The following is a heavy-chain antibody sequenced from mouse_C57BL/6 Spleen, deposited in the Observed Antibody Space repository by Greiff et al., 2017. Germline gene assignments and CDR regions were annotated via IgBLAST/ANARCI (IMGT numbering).Heavy chain of an antibody. V-gene: IGHV5-17*01. CDR1: GFTFSDYG. J-gene: IGHJ4*01. CDR3: ARDGIYYAMDY. D-gene: IGHD2-1*01. Sequence: EVHLVESGGGLVKPGGSLKLSCAASGFTFSDYGMHWVRQAPEKGLEWVAYISSGSSTIYYADTVKGRFTISRDNAKNTLFLQMTSLRSEDTAMYYCARDGIYYAMDYWGQGTSVTVSS. CDR2: ISSGSSTI.